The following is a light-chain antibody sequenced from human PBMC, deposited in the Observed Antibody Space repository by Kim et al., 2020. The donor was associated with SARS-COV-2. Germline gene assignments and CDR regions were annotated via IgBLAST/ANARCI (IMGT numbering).Light chain of an antibody. CDR1: ALPEKQ. V-gene: IGLV3-25*03. CDR2: KDS. CDR3: QSADGSGTYV. J-gene: IGLJ1*01. Sequence: VSPGQTARITCSGDALPEKQTYWYQQKSGQAPLLLIYKDSERPSGIPGRFSGSSSGTTVTLTISGVQAEDDADYYCQSADGSGTYVFGTGTKVTVL.